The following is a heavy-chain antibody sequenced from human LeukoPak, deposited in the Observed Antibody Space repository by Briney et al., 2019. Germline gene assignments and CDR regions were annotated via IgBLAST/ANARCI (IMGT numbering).Heavy chain of an antibody. CDR2: IDTDGRTT. CDR1: GFSFSLYW. CDR3: ARDWPRDNDAFDM. J-gene: IGHJ3*02. D-gene: IGHD2-21*02. V-gene: IGHV3-74*01. Sequence: PGESLRLSCAASGFSFSLYWMVWVRQVPGKGLVWVSVIDTDGRTTDYADSVKGRFTISRDNAKNSLYLQMNSMRAEDTAVYYCARDWPRDNDAFDMWGRGTMVTVSS.